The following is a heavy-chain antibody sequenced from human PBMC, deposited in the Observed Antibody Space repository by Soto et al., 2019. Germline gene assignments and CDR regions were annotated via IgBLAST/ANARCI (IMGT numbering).Heavy chain of an antibody. J-gene: IGHJ5*02. CDR1: GGSFSGYY. Sequence: QVQLQQWGAGLLKPSETLSLTCAVYGGSFSGYYGSWIRQPPGKGREWIGEINHSGSTNYNPSLKRRVTISVDTSKNPFSLKLSSVTAADTALYYCARGRGLAPWGQGTLVTVSS. CDR3: ARGRGLAP. V-gene: IGHV4-34*01. CDR2: INHSGST. D-gene: IGHD6-19*01.